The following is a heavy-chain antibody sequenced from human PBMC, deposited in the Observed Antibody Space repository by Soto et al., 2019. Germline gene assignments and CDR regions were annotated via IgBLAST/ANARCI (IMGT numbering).Heavy chain of an antibody. Sequence: QVYLVESGGGVVQPGRSLRLSCAASGFPFSTYAMHWVRQAPGKGLEWVAVVWYDGTDKNYADSVKGRFTISRDNSKSTLYLQMDHLRVEDTGVYHCARTDCSSSDSPRDLVGAVTMDYWGQGTPVTVSS. CDR2: VWYDGTDK. CDR3: ARTDCSSSDSPRDLVGAVTMDY. J-gene: IGHJ4*02. V-gene: IGHV3-33*01. CDR1: GFPFSTYA. D-gene: IGHD2-2*01.